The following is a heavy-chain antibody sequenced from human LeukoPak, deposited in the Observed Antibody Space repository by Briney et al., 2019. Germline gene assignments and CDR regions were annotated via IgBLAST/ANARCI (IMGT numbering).Heavy chain of an antibody. D-gene: IGHD6-13*01. Sequence: GGSLRLSCAASGFTFSSYAMHWVRQAPGKGLEWVAVISYDGSNKYYADSVKGRFTISRDNSKNTLYLQMNSLRAEDTAVYYCARRRQLVLGRTYYFDYWGQGTLVTVSS. CDR2: ISYDGSNK. V-gene: IGHV3-30*04. J-gene: IGHJ4*02. CDR3: ARRRQLVLGRTYYFDY. CDR1: GFTFSSYA.